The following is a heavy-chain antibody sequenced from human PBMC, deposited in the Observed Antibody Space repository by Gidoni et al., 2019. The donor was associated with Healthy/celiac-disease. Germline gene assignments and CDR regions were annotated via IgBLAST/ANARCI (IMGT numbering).Heavy chain of an antibody. CDR2: ISYDGSNK. Sequence: QVQLVESVGGVVQPGRSLRLSCAASRFTFSSSGLHWVRQAPGKGLEWVEVISYDGSNKYYADAVKGRFTISRDNSKNMLYLQMNSLRAEDTAVYYCAKDLMITIFGVVIQGSSMDVWGQGTTVTVSS. V-gene: IGHV3-30*18. J-gene: IGHJ6*02. D-gene: IGHD3-3*01. CDR3: AKDLMITIFGVVIQGSSMDV. CDR1: RFTFSSSG.